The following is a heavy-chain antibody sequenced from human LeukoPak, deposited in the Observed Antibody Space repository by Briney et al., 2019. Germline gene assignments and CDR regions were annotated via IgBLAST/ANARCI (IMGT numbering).Heavy chain of an antibody. CDR2: IISNGASS. V-gene: IGHV3-64*01. CDR3: ARSSDGTYDY. CDR1: AFSFSDYS. J-gene: IGHJ4*02. D-gene: IGHD2-15*01. Sequence: GAYLRLSGVASAFSFSDYSMDWVRPAPGEGLECVSCIISNGASSYYALSVKGRFTISRDNSKHTLYLRMLSLRPEDMAIYYGARSSDGTYDYCGERTLVTVSS.